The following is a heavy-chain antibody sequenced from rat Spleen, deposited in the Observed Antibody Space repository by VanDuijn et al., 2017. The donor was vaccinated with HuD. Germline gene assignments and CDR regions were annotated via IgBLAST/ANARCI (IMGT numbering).Heavy chain of an antibody. CDR3: TRETTPFAY. CDR2: ISSDGRRN. V-gene: IGHV5-29*01. Sequence: EVQLVESDGGLVQPGRSLKLSCAASGFTFSDYYMAWVRQAPAKGLEWVATISSDGRRNYYRDSVKGRFTISRDNAKSSLYLQMNSLRSEDTATYYCTRETTPFAYWGQGTLVTVSS. J-gene: IGHJ3*01. D-gene: IGHD1-4*01. CDR1: GFTFSDYY.